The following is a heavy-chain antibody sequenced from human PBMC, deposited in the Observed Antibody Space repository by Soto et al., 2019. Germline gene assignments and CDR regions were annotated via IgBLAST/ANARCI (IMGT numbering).Heavy chain of an antibody. CDR2: ISGSGGST. CDR3: ARRGSGSYYDC. D-gene: IGHD1-26*01. CDR1: GFTFSSYA. V-gene: IGHV3-23*01. Sequence: EVQLLESGGGLVQPGGSLRLSCAASGFTFSSYAMRWVRQAPVKGLEWVSAISGSGGSTYYADSVKGRFTISRDNSKNPLYLQMNSLRAEDAAVYYCARRGSGSYYDCWGQGTLVTVSS. J-gene: IGHJ4*02.